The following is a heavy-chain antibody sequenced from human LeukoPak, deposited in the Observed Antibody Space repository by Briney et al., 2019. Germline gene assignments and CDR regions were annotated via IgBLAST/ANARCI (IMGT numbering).Heavy chain of an antibody. J-gene: IGHJ4*02. Sequence: GWSLRLSCAASGFTFSDYYMSWIRQAPGKGLEWVSYISSSGSTVYYADSVKGRFTISRDNAKNTLHLQMNRLRAEDTAVYYCARVSVCSSTSCYSVFDYLGQGTLVTVSS. D-gene: IGHD2-2*01. CDR2: ISSSGSTV. CDR1: GFTFSDYY. CDR3: ARVSVCSSTSCYSVFDY. V-gene: IGHV3-11*04.